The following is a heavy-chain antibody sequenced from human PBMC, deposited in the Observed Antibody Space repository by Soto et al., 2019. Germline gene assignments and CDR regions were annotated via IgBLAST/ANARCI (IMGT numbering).Heavy chain of an antibody. Sequence: PGESLKISCQGSGYDFSTSWIAWVRQMPGRGLEWVGIIYSGDSDTRYSPSFQGQVIISDDKSISTAYLQWSSLKASDTAMYYCARGTTVSTFADYYFDYWGQGTLVTVSS. CDR1: GYDFSTSW. CDR2: IYSGDSDT. V-gene: IGHV5-51*01. CDR3: ARGTTVSTFADYYFDY. D-gene: IGHD4-4*01. J-gene: IGHJ4*02.